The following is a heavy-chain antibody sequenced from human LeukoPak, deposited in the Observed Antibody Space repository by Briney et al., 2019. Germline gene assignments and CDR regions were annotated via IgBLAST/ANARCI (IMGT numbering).Heavy chain of an antibody. D-gene: IGHD3-22*01. Sequence: GGSLRLSCAASGFTFSVYWVHWVRQAPGKGLEWVSGISWNSGSIGYADSVKGRFTISRDNAKNSLYLQMNSLRAEDTALYYCAKDHYYDSSGILDYWGQGTLVTVSS. J-gene: IGHJ4*02. CDR2: ISWNSGSI. CDR1: GFTFSVYW. V-gene: IGHV3-9*01. CDR3: AKDHYYDSSGILDY.